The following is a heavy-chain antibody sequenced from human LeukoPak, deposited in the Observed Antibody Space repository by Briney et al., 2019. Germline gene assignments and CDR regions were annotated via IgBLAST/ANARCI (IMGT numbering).Heavy chain of an antibody. J-gene: IGHJ4*02. Sequence: GGSLRLSCAASGFTFSSYAMSWVRQAPGKGLEWVSATSGSGGSTYYADSVKGRFTISRDNSKNTLYLQMNSLRAEDTAVYYCAKANYGDYQVYFDYWGQGTLVTVSS. CDR1: GFTFSSYA. CDR2: TSGSGGST. CDR3: AKANYGDYQVYFDY. D-gene: IGHD4-17*01. V-gene: IGHV3-23*01.